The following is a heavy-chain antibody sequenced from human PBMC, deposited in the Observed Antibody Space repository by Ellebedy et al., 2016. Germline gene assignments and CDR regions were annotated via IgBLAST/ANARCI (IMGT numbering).Heavy chain of an antibody. CDR1: GGSISSGGYY. CDR3: ASPQDYGGNQFDY. Sequence: SETLSLTCTVSGGSISSGGYYWSWIRQHPGKGLEWIGYIYYSGSTYYNPSLKSRVTISVDTSKNQFSLKLSSVTAADTAVYYCASPQDYGGNQFDYWGQGTLVTVSS. D-gene: IGHD4-23*01. V-gene: IGHV4-31*03. CDR2: IYYSGST. J-gene: IGHJ4*02.